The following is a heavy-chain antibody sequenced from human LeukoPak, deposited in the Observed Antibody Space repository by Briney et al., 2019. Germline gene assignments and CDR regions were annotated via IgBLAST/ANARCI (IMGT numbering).Heavy chain of an antibody. CDR3: ARAHLNAFDI. J-gene: IGHJ3*02. CDR2: INPSGGST. Sequence: ASVTVSCKASGYTFTSYYIHWVRQAPGQGLEWMGIINPSGGSTSYAQKFQGRVTMTRDTSTSTVYMELRSLRSEDTAVYYCARAHLNAFDIWGQGTMVTVSS. V-gene: IGHV1-46*01. CDR1: GYTFTSYY.